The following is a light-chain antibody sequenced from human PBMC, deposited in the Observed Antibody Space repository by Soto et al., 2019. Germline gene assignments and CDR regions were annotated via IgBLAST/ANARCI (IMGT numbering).Light chain of an antibody. J-gene: IGLJ1*01. CDR3: SSYAGSNNFGV. CDR1: SSDVGRYNY. CDR2: EVN. Sequence: QSVLTQPPSAKGSPGESVTISCTGTSSDVGRYNYVSWYQQHPGKAPKLMIYEVNKRPSGVPDRFSGSKSGNTASLTVSGLQAEDEADYYCSSYAGSNNFGVFGTGTKVTVL. V-gene: IGLV2-8*01.